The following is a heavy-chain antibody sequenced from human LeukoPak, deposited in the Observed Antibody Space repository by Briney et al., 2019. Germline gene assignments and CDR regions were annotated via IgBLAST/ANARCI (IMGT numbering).Heavy chain of an antibody. CDR2: IYYSGST. V-gene: IGHV4-59*04. J-gene: IGHJ4*02. CDR3: ARSSGYYPRFDY. D-gene: IGHD3-22*01. Sequence: PSETLSLTCTVSGGSISTYYWSWIRQPPGKGLEWIGSIYYSGSTYYNPSLKSRVTISVDTSKNQFSLKLSSVTAADTAVYYCARSSGYYPRFDYWGQGTLVTVSS. CDR1: GGSISTYY.